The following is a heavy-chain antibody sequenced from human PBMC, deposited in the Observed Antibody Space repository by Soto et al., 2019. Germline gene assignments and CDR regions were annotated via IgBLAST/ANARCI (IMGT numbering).Heavy chain of an antibody. CDR2: INPSGGST. J-gene: IGHJ5*02. V-gene: IGHV1-46*01. D-gene: IGHD3-10*01. Sequence: ASVKVSCKASGYTFTSYYMHWVRQAPGQGLEWMGIINPSGGSTSYAQKFQGRVTMTRDTSTSTVYMELSSLRSEDTAVYYCARVSQIYYGSGSYPSFDPWGQGTLGTVS. CDR1: GYTFTSYY. CDR3: ARVSQIYYGSGSYPSFDP.